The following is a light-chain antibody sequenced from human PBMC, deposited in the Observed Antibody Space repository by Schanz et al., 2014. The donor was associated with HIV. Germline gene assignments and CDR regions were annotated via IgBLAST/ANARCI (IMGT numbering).Light chain of an antibody. Sequence: QSALTQPASVSGSLGQAITISCTGTNTDIGHYNYVSWYQQHPGKAPKLILYDVTSRPSGVSSRFSGSKSGNTASLTISGLQAGDETEFYCSSYTSNNTVLFGGGTKLTVL. CDR1: NTDIGHYNY. V-gene: IGLV2-14*03. J-gene: IGLJ2*01. CDR2: DVT. CDR3: SSYTSNNTVL.